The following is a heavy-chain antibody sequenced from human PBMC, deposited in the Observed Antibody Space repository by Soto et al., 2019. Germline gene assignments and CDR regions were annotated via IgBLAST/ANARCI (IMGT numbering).Heavy chain of an antibody. CDR2: INHSGST. Sequence: SETLSLTCAVYGGSFSGYYWSWIRQPPGKGLEWIGEINHSGSTNYNPSLKSRVTISVDTSKNQFSLKLSSVTAADTAVYYCARVCKRYSSSWYLMGVWTYYFDYWGQGTLVTVSS. D-gene: IGHD6-13*01. V-gene: IGHV4-34*01. CDR1: GGSFSGYY. J-gene: IGHJ4*02. CDR3: ARVCKRYSSSWYLMGVWTYYFDY.